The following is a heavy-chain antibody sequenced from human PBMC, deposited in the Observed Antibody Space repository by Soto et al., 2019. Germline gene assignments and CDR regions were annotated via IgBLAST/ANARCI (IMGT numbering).Heavy chain of an antibody. V-gene: IGHV4-30-2*01. CDR3: ARDLRPLYYGDYGEEGYYYYYGMDV. J-gene: IGHJ6*02. CDR2: IYHSGST. Sequence: SETLSLTCAVSGGSISSGGYSWSWIRQPPGKGLEWIGYIYHSGSTYYNPSLKSRVTISVDRSKNQFSLKLSSLRSEDTAVYYCARDLRPLYYGDYGEEGYYYYYGMDVWGQGTTVTVSS. CDR1: GGSISSGGYS. D-gene: IGHD4-17*01.